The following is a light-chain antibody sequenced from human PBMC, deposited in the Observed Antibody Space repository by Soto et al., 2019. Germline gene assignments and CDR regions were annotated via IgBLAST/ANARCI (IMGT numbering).Light chain of an antibody. J-gene: IGKJ4*01. V-gene: IGKV1-33*01. CDR2: DAS. Sequence: DIQMTQSPSSLSASVGDRVTITCQASQDISNYLNWYQQKPGKAPKLLIYDASNLETGVPSRFSGSGSGTDFTFTISSLQPEDIATYYCQQYDNLLLTFGGGTKVDIQ. CDR1: QDISNY. CDR3: QQYDNLLLT.